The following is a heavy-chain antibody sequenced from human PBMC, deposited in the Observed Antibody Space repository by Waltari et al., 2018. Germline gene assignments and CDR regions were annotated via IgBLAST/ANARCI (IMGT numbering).Heavy chain of an antibody. J-gene: IGHJ4*02. CDR2: MNPNSGNT. Sequence: QVQLVQSGAEVKKPGASVKVSCTASGYTFTSYDIHWVRPATGQGLEWMGWMNPNSGNTGYAQKFQGRVTITRNTSISTAYMELSSLRSEDTAVYYCARGADMYSSSWEGVYWGQGTLVTVSS. D-gene: IGHD6-13*01. CDR1: GYTFTSYD. CDR3: ARGADMYSSSWEGVY. V-gene: IGHV1-8*03.